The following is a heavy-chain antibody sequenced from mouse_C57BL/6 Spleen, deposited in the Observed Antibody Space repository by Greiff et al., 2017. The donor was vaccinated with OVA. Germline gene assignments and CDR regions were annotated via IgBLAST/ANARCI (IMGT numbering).Heavy chain of an antibody. Sequence: EVKLQESGPGLVKPSQSLSLTCSVTGYSITSGYYWNWIRQFPGNKLEWMGYISYDGSNNYNPSLKNRISITRDTSKNQFFLKLNSVTTEDTATYYCARESTMITTTGYWYFDVWGTGTTVTVSS. CDR2: ISYDGSN. CDR3: ARESTMITTTGYWYFDV. V-gene: IGHV3-6*01. J-gene: IGHJ1*03. CDR1: GYSITSGYY. D-gene: IGHD2-4*01.